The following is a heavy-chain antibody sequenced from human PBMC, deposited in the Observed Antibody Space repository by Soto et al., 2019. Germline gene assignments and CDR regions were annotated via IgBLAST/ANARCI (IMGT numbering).Heavy chain of an antibody. CDR1: GYTFTSYY. J-gene: IGHJ3*02. V-gene: IGHV1-46*01. D-gene: IGHD2-21*01. Sequence: ASVKVSCKASGYTFTSYYMHWVRQAPGQGLEWMGIINPSGGSTSYAQKFQGRVTMTRDTSTSTVYMELSSLRSEDTAVYYCARDYNMANYCGGECYFSYDDFDIWGQGTMVTVS. CDR2: INPSGGST. CDR3: ARDYNMANYCGGECYFSYDDFDI.